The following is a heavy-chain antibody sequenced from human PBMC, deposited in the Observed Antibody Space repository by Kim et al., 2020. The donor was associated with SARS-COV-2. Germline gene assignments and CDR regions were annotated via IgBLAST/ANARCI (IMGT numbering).Heavy chain of an antibody. CDR3: AAGAVAGKGDY. J-gene: IGHJ4*02. CDR2: ISSSGSTI. Sequence: GGSLRLSCAASGFTFSSYEINWVRQAPGKGLEWVSYISSSGSTIYYADSVKGRFTISRDNAKNSLYLQMSSLRAEDTAVYFCAAGAVAGKGDYWGQGTLVTVSS. CDR1: GFTFSSYE. V-gene: IGHV3-48*03. D-gene: IGHD6-19*01.